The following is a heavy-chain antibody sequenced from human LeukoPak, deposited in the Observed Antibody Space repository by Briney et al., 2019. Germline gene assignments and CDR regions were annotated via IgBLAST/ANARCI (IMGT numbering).Heavy chain of an antibody. CDR3: ARGEVAFGGVKGY. CDR2: ISSSSSYI. Sequence: GGSLRLSCAASGFTFSSYSMNWVRQAPGKGLDWVSSISSSSSYIYYADSVKGRFTISRDNAKNSLYLQMTSLRAEDTAVYYCARGEVAFGGVKGYWGQGTLVTVSS. CDR1: GFTFSSYS. J-gene: IGHJ4*02. V-gene: IGHV3-21*01. D-gene: IGHD3-16*01.